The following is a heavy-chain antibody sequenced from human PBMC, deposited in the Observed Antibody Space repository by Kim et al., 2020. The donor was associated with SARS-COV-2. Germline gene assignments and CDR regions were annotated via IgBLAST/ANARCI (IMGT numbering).Heavy chain of an antibody. Sequence: KGRFTIARDNPKNTLYLRMNSLRAEDTAVYYWAKARKDIVVVPALTLDYWGQGTLVTVSS. J-gene: IGHJ4*02. D-gene: IGHD2-2*01. V-gene: IGHV3-23*01. CDR3: AKARKDIVVVPALTLDY.